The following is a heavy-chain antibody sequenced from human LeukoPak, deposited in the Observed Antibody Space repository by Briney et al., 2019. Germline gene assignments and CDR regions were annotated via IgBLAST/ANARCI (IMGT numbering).Heavy chain of an antibody. Sequence: PSETLSLTCTVSGGSISTYYWSWIRQSPGKGLEWIGYIYYSGSTNYNPSLKSRVTISVDTSKNQFSLRLSSVTAADTAVYYCARVDSYNWYDSRGYFDYWGQGTLVTVSS. D-gene: IGHD1-1*01. CDR3: ARVDSYNWYDSRGYFDY. CDR1: GGSISTYY. V-gene: IGHV4-59*01. J-gene: IGHJ4*02. CDR2: IYYSGST.